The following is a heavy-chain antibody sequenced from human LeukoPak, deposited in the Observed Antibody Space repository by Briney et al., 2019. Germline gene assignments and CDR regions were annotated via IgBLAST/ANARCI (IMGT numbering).Heavy chain of an antibody. CDR1: GDSISSHY. CDR2: IYNSGST. D-gene: IGHD3-22*01. Sequence: SETLSLTCTVSGDSISSHYWSWIRQLPGKGLEWIGYIYNSGSTNYNPSLKSRVTISVDTSKNQFSLNLSSVTAADTAVYYCARGHYYDSSGDYWGQGTLVTVSS. V-gene: IGHV4-59*11. J-gene: IGHJ4*02. CDR3: ARGHYYDSSGDY.